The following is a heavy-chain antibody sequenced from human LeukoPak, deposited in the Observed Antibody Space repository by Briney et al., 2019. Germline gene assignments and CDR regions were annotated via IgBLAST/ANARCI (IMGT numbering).Heavy chain of an antibody. CDR1: GGPFSDNY. Sequence: SETLSLTCAVYGGPFSDNYWSWIRQSQGKGLEWIGEINHDGSTNYNPSLKSRVTISLDTSKKLFSLKVSSVSAADTAVYYCARGSPLTIFGGVNRGNYYMDVWGRGTTVTVSS. D-gene: IGHD3-3*01. V-gene: IGHV4-34*01. CDR3: ARGSPLTIFGGVNRGNYYMDV. J-gene: IGHJ6*03. CDR2: INHDGST.